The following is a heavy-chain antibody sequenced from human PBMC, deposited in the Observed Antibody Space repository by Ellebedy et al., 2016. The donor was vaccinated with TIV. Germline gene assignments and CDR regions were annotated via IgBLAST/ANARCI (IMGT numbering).Heavy chain of an antibody. CDR2: IYHTGGT. CDR3: ARKVGGSGSMGWFDP. D-gene: IGHD3-10*01. CDR1: GGSIRSTHW. Sequence: MPSETLSLTCGVSGGSIRSTHWWSWVRQPPGKGLEWIGEIYHTGGTNYNPSLKRRVTISVDKSKNQYSLKLNSVTAADSAVYYCARKVGGSGSMGWFDPWGQGTLVTVSS. J-gene: IGHJ5*02. V-gene: IGHV4-4*02.